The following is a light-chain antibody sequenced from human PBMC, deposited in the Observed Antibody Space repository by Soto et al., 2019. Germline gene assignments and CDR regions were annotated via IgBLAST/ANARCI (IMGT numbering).Light chain of an antibody. CDR2: GAS. CDR3: QQYNNWPRT. V-gene: IGKV3-15*01. Sequence: EIVRTQSPATLSVSPGARATLSCRASQSVSSNLAWYQQKPGQAPRLLIYGASTRATGIPARFSGSGSGTEFTLTISSLQSEDVAVYYCQQYNNWPRTFGQGTKLEIK. J-gene: IGKJ2*01. CDR1: QSVSSN.